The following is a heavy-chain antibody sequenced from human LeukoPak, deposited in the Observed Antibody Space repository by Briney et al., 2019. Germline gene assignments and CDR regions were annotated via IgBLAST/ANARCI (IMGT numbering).Heavy chain of an antibody. CDR2: ISSSSSTI. Sequence: PGGSLRLSCAASGFTVSSNYMSWVRQAPGKGLEWFSYISSSSSTIYYADSVKGRFTISRDNAKNSLYLQTNSLRAEDTAVYYCARDEPPVVVPAASDYWGRGTLVTVSS. V-gene: IGHV3-48*04. CDR1: GFTVSSNY. CDR3: ARDEPPVVVPAASDY. D-gene: IGHD2-2*01. J-gene: IGHJ4*02.